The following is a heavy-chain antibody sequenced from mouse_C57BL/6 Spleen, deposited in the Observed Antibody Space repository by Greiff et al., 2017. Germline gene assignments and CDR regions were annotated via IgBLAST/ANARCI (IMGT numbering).Heavy chain of an antibody. CDR1: GFTFSDYY. CDR3: ASPAYYSNGGYFDY. CDR2: ISNGGGST. V-gene: IGHV5-12*01. D-gene: IGHD2-5*01. Sequence: EVKLVESGGGLVQPGGSLKLSCAASGFTFSDYYMYWVRQTPEKRLEWVAYISNGGGSTYYPDTVKGRFTISRDNAKNTLYLQMSRLKSEDTAMXYCASPAYYSNGGYFDYWGQGTTLTVSS. J-gene: IGHJ2*01.